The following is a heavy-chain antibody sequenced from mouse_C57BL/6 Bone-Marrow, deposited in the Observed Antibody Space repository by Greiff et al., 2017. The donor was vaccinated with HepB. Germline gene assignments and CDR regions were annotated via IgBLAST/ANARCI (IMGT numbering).Heavy chain of an antibody. D-gene: IGHD1-1*01. Sequence: QVQLQQSGPGLVQPSQSLSITCTVSGFSLTSYGVHWVRQSPGKGLEWLGVIWRGGSTDYNAAFMSRLSITKDNSKSQVFFKMNSLQADDTAIYYGAKNLHDYGSSYWYFDVWGTGTTVTVSS. CDR3: AKNLHDYGSSYWYFDV. CDR1: GFSLTSYG. J-gene: IGHJ1*03. V-gene: IGHV2-5*01. CDR2: IWRGGST.